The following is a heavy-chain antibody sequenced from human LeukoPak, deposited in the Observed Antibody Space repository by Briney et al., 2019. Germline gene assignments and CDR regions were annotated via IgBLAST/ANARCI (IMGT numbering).Heavy chain of an antibody. J-gene: IGHJ6*02. CDR3: ARDRATVVTPHYYHGMDV. Sequence: GGSLRLSCAASGFTFSSYGMHWVRQAPGKGLEWVAVIWFDGSNKYYVGSVKGRFTISRDNSKITLYLQMNSLRVEDAAVYYCARDRATVVTPHYYHGMDVWGQGTTVTVSS. CDR1: GFTFSSYG. V-gene: IGHV3-33*01. D-gene: IGHD4-23*01. CDR2: IWFDGSNK.